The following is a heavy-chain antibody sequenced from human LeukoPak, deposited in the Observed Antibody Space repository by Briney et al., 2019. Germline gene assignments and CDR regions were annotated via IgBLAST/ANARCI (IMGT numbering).Heavy chain of an antibody. CDR1: GYTFTSYG. CDR2: ISAYNGNT. J-gene: IGHJ4*02. V-gene: IGHV1-18*01. D-gene: IGHD3-10*01. Sequence: GASVKVSCKASGYTFTSYGISWVRQAPGQGLEWMGWISAYNGNTNYAQKLQGRVTMTTDTSTNTAYLELRSLRSDDTALCYCASTLSGTGMGYWGQGTLVTVSS. CDR3: ASTLSGTGMGY.